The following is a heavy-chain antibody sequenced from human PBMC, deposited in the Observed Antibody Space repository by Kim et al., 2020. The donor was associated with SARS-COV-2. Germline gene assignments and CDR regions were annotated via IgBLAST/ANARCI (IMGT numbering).Heavy chain of an antibody. Sequence: RVTISVDTSKNQFSLKLSSVTAADTAVYYCARDYLAAAGTFYLYYYGMDVWGQGTTVTVSS. CDR3: ARDYLAAAGTFYLYYYGMDV. J-gene: IGHJ6*02. D-gene: IGHD6-13*01. V-gene: IGHV4-31*02.